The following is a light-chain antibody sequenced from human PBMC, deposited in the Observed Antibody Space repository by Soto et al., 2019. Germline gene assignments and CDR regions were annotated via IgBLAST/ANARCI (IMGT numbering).Light chain of an antibody. CDR1: QTVSSK. Sequence: EIVLTQSPATLSSSPGERATLSCRASQTVSSKLAWYQHKPGQAPRLLIYDTSNRATGIPARFSGSGSGTDFTLTISSLEPEDFAVYYCHQRKSWPRTFGQGTKGISN. CDR2: DTS. CDR3: HQRKSWPRT. V-gene: IGKV3-11*01. J-gene: IGKJ1*01.